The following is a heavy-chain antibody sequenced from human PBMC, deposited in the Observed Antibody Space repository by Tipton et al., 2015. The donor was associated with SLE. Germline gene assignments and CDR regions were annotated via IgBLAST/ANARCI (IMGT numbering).Heavy chain of an antibody. V-gene: IGHV4-38-2*01. Sequence: TLSLTCAVSGYSISSGYYWGWIRQPPGKGLEWIGSIYHSGSAYYNPSLRSRVTISVDTSKKQFSLNLTSVTAADTAVYYCARHLDTGSYVHRTGMDAWGQGTTVTVSS. CDR3: ARHLDTGSYVHRTGMDA. J-gene: IGHJ6*02. CDR2: IYHSGSA. CDR1: GYSISSGYY. D-gene: IGHD1-26*01.